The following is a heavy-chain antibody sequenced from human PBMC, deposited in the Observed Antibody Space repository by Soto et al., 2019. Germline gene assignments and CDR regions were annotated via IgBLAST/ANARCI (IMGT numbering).Heavy chain of an antibody. CDR3: ARNYSVEGSYLPYYGWDA. CDR2: IIPIFGTA. Sequence: SVKVSCKASGYTFASYAIRWVRQAPGQGLEWMGGIIPIFGTANYAQKFQGRVTITADESTSTAYMELSSLRSEDTAVYYCARNYSVEGSYLPYYGWDAGGQGPTSTVSS. J-gene: IGHJ6*02. CDR1: GYTFASYA. V-gene: IGHV1-69*13. D-gene: IGHD3-10*01.